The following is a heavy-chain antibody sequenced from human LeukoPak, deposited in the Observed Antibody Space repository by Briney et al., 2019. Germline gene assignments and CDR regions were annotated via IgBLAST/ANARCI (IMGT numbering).Heavy chain of an antibody. CDR1: GFTVSSSY. CDR2: IYSGGST. D-gene: IGHD3-10*01. CDR3: ASMVRGVIPFDY. Sequence: GGSLRLSCAASGFTVSSSYMSWVRQAPGKGLEWVSVIYSGGSTYYADSVKGRFTISRDNSKNTLYLQMNSLRAEDTAVYYCASMVRGVIPFDYWGQGTLVTVSS. J-gene: IGHJ4*02. V-gene: IGHV3-66*01.